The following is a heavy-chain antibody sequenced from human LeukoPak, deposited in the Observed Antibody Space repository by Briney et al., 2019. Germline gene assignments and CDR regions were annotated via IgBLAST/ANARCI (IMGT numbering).Heavy chain of an antibody. CDR2: IYTSGST. CDR1: GGSISSYY. D-gene: IGHD3-10*01. V-gene: IGHV4-4*07. CDR3: ARYSGSYPTYYFDY. Sequence: SETLSLTCTVSGGSISSYYWSWIRQPAGKGLEWIGRIYTSGSTNYNPSLKSRVTMSVDTSKNQFSLKLSSVTAADTAVYYCARYSGSYPTYYFDYWGQGTLVTVSS. J-gene: IGHJ4*02.